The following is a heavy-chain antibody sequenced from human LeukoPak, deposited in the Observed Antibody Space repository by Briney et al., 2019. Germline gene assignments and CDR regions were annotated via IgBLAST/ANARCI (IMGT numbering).Heavy chain of an antibody. V-gene: IGHV4-39*07. CDR1: GVSINGYY. D-gene: IGHD3-22*01. J-gene: IGHJ4*02. CDR2: IYYSGST. Sequence: SETLSLTCTVSGVSINGYYWGWIRQPPGEGLGWIGSIYYSGSTYYNPSLKSRVTISVDTSKHQFSLKLSSVTAADTAVYYCARATYYYDSSGYSGFDYWGQGTLVTVSS. CDR3: ARATYYYDSSGYSGFDY.